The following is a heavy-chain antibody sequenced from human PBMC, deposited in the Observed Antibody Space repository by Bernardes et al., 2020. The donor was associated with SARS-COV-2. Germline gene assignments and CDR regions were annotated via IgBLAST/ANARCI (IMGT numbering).Heavy chain of an antibody. V-gene: IGHV3-23*01. Sequence: GGSLRLSCAASGFTFSSYAMSWVRQAPGKGLEWVSAISGSGGSTYYADSVKGRFTISRDNSKNTLYLQMNSLRAEDTAVYYCAKVKGVVVITWYYFVYWGQGTLVTVSS. D-gene: IGHD3-22*01. CDR2: ISGSGGST. CDR1: GFTFSSYA. CDR3: AKVKGVVVITWYYFVY. J-gene: IGHJ4*02.